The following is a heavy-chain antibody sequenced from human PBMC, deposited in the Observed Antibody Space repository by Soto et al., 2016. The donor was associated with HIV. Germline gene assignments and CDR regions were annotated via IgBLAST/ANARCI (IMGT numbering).Heavy chain of an antibody. CDR3: ARGRDIVTTSLVLVPGDF. V-gene: IGHV4-34*02. D-gene: IGHD2-8*02. Sequence: QVQLQQWGAGLLKPSETLSLTCAVYGESLTNHYWTWIRQPPGETLEWVGEISHSGKTKYNPSLKSRVTISIDTSKKQFSLMLKSVTAADTAIYFCARGRDIVTTSLVLVPGDFWGQGTLVTVSS. J-gene: IGHJ4*02. CDR2: ISHSGKT. CDR1: GESLTNHY.